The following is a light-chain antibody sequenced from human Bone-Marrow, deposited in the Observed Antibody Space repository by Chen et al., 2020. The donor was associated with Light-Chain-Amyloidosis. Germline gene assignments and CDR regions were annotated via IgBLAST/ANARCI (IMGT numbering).Light chain of an antibody. V-gene: IGKV3-11*01. J-gene: IGKJ1*01. CDR1: QSVGPY. CDR3: QQRSNWPWA. Sequence: EIVSTQSPATLSLSPGERATLSCRASQSVGPYLAWYQQKPGQAPRLLIYAASNRSTGIPARFSGSGSGTDFTLTISSLKPENFAIYYCQQRSNWPWAFGQGIKVKI. CDR2: AAS.